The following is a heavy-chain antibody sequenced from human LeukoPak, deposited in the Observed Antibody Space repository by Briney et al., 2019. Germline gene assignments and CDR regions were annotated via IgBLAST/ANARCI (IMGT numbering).Heavy chain of an antibody. J-gene: IGHJ4*02. CDR2: IIPIFGTA. Sequence: SVKVSCKASGGTFSSYAISWVRQAPGQGLEWTGGIIPIFGTANYAPKFQGRVTITADESTSTAYMELSSLRSEDTAVYYCARGLGVVPAAPFDYWGQGTLVTVSS. CDR3: ARGLGVVPAAPFDY. D-gene: IGHD2-2*01. CDR1: GGTFSSYA. V-gene: IGHV1-69*01.